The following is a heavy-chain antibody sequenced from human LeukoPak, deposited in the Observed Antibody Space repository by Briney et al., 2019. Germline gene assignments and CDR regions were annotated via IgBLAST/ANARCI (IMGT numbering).Heavy chain of an antibody. Sequence: SGGSLRLSCAASGFTFSSYEMNWVRHAPGKGLEWVSYISSSGSTIYYADSVKGRFTISRDNAKNSLYLQMNSLRAEDTAVYYCAREDPWLSKGVAYWGQGTLVTVSS. CDR2: ISSSGSTI. J-gene: IGHJ4*02. D-gene: IGHD5-24*01. CDR3: AREDPWLSKGVAY. CDR1: GFTFSSYE. V-gene: IGHV3-48*03.